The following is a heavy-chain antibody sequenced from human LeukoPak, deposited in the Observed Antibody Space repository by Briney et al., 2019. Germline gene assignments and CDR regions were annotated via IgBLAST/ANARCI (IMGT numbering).Heavy chain of an antibody. Sequence: PSETLSLTCTVSGGSISSSSYYWGWIRQPPGKGLEWIGRIYTSGSTNYNPSLKSRVTMSVDTSKNQFSLKLSSVTAADTAVYYCARDTEDRPYYYDSSGYYYVDPWGQGTLVTVSS. CDR3: ARDTEDRPYYYDSSGYYYVDP. J-gene: IGHJ5*02. D-gene: IGHD3-22*01. V-gene: IGHV4-39*07. CDR2: IYTSGST. CDR1: GGSISSSSYY.